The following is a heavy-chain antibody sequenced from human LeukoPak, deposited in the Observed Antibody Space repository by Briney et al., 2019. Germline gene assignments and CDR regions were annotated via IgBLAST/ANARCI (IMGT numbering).Heavy chain of an antibody. CDR3: ARDKGTSYLSSFDY. CDR2: IYSGGST. D-gene: IGHD6-6*01. CDR1: GFTVSSNY. Sequence: GGSLRLSCAASGFTVSSNYMSWVRQAPGKGLERVSFIYSGGSTYYADSVKGRFIISRDNSKNTLYLQMNSLRAADTAVYYCARDKGTSYLSSFDYWGQGTLVTVSS. V-gene: IGHV3-66*01. J-gene: IGHJ4*02.